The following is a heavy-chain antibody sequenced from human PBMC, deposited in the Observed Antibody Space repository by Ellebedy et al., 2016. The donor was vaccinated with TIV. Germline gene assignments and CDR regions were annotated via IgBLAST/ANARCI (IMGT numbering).Heavy chain of an antibody. Sequence: PGGSLRLSCVASGFTFSGFGIHWVRQAPGKGLEWVAIIWYDGSNAYYADSVKGRFTISRDNSKNTLYLQMNSLRGEDTAVYYCARIPYYHSSGWVTYFDYWGQGTLVTVSS. D-gene: IGHD3-22*01. J-gene: IGHJ4*02. CDR1: GFTFSGFG. CDR2: IWYDGSNA. V-gene: IGHV3-33*08. CDR3: ARIPYYHSSGWVTYFDY.